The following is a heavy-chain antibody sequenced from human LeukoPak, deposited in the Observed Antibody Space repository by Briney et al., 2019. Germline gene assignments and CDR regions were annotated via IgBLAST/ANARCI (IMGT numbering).Heavy chain of an antibody. J-gene: IGHJ4*02. D-gene: IGHD3-16*01. CDR1: GFNFNSCG. V-gene: IGHV3-33*01. Sequence: GGSLRLSCAASGFNFNSCGMHWVRQAPGKGLEWVAVIWHDGSKKYYADSVKGRFSISRDNSKNTLYLQMNSLRVEDSAVYFCARDTAVITGPFEYWGQGTLVTVSS. CDR3: ARDTAVITGPFEY. CDR2: IWHDGSKK.